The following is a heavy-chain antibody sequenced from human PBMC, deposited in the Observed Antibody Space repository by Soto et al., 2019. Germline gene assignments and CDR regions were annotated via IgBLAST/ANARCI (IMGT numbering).Heavy chain of an antibody. J-gene: IGHJ6*02. Sequence: EVQLLESGGGLVQPGGSLRLSCAASGFNFNSHAMTWVRQAPGKGLEWVSTISANIISTYYADSVKGRFTISRYNSKNTLYLQMSSLRVEDTAVYHCARVDTPTVRVGMDVWGQGTTVTVSS. D-gene: IGHD2-15*01. CDR2: ISANIIST. CDR1: GFNFNSHA. V-gene: IGHV3-23*01. CDR3: ARVDTPTVRVGMDV.